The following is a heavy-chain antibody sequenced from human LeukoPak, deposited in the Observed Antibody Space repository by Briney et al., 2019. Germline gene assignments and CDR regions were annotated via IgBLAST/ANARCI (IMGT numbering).Heavy chain of an antibody. D-gene: IGHD6-19*01. Sequence: SETLSLTCIVSGDSINSYYWSWIRQPAGKGLEWVGAIYSSGSTTYSPSLKSRVTMSVDTSKNQFSLKLSSVTAADSAAYYCARGSSGWFLHFFDPWGQGTLVTVSS. CDR1: GDSINSYY. CDR3: ARGSSGWFLHFFDP. V-gene: IGHV4-4*07. CDR2: IYSSGST. J-gene: IGHJ5*02.